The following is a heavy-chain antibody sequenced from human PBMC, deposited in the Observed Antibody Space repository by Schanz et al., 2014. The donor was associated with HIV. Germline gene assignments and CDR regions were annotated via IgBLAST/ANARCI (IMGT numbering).Heavy chain of an antibody. Sequence: EVQLVESGGGLVQPGGSLRLSCAASGFTFSRYAMTWVRQAPGKGLEGVSSISGSSTYIYYADLVKGRFTISRDNAKKSLYLQMNSLRAEDTAVYYCARDRISTVGAPHFDLWGQGTLVTVSS. CDR3: ARDRISTVGAPHFDL. V-gene: IGHV3-21*01. CDR2: ISGSSTYI. D-gene: IGHD1-26*01. J-gene: IGHJ4*02. CDR1: GFTFSRYA.